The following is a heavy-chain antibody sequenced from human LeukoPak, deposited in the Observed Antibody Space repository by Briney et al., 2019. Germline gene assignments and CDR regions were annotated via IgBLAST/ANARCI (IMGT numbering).Heavy chain of an antibody. CDR3: ARDRGLIGQLPTDFDY. Sequence: KSGGSLRLSCAASGFTFSDYYMSWIRQAPGKGLEWVSYISGSGSNIYYADSVKGRFTISRDNAKNSLYLQMNSLRAEDTAVYDCARDRGLIGQLPTDFDYWGQGTVVIVSS. V-gene: IGHV3-11*01. CDR1: GFTFSDYY. CDR2: ISGSGSNI. D-gene: IGHD3-10*01. J-gene: IGHJ4*02.